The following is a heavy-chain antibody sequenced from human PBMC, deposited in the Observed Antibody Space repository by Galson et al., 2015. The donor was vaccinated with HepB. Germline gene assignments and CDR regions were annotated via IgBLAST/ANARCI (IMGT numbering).Heavy chain of an antibody. CDR2: IVVGSGNT. V-gene: IGHV1-58*02. CDR3: ATDSSPYYYDTSGNFGYFDL. D-gene: IGHD3-22*01. CDR1: GFIFSSSA. Sequence: LVKVSCKASGFIFSSSAMQWVRQARGQRLEWIGWIVVGSGNTNYARKFQERVTITRDMSTNTAYMELSSLRSEDTAVYYCATDSSPYYYDTSGNFGYFDLWGRGTLVTVSS. J-gene: IGHJ2*01.